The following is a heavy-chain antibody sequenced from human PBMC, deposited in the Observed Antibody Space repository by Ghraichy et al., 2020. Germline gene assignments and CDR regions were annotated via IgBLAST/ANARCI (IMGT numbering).Heavy chain of an antibody. V-gene: IGHV1-2*02. J-gene: IGHJ6*02. Sequence: ASVKVSCKASGYTFTGYYMHWVRQAPGQGLEWMGWINPNSGGTNYAQKFQGRVTMTRDTSISTAYMELSRLRSDDTAVYYCAREVSAPYYYDSSGYYYRGYGMDVWGQGTTVTVSS. CDR2: INPNSGGT. CDR3: AREVSAPYYYDSSGYYYRGYGMDV. D-gene: IGHD3-22*01. CDR1: GYTFTGYY.